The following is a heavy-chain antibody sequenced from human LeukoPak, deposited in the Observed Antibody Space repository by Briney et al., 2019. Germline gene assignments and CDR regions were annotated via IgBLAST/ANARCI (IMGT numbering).Heavy chain of an antibody. D-gene: IGHD2-21*02. CDR3: ARDRAYCGGDCYPFDY. V-gene: IGHV3-48*04. Sequence: GGSPRLSCAASGFTFSSYSMNWVRQAPGKGLEWVSYISSSSSTIYYADSVKGRFTISRDNAKNSLYLQMNSLRAEDTAVYYCARDRAYCGGDCYPFDYWGQGTLVTVSS. CDR1: GFTFSSYS. J-gene: IGHJ4*02. CDR2: ISSSSSTI.